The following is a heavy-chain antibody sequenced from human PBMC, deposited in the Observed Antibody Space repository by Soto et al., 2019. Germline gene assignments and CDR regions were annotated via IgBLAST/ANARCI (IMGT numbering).Heavy chain of an antibody. V-gene: IGHV5-51*01. J-gene: IGHJ6*02. Sequence: GASLKISCMGPGYKDCTWHNFTSYWIAWGRQMPGKGLEGIGVIYPGDSDTRYSPSFQGQVTISADKSIRTAYLQWSSLKASDTAMYYCARITVQSYYYYGMDVWGQGTTVTVSS. D-gene: IGHD1-1*01. CDR1: GYKDCTWHNFTSYW. CDR3: ARITVQSYYYYGMDV. CDR2: IYPGDSDT.